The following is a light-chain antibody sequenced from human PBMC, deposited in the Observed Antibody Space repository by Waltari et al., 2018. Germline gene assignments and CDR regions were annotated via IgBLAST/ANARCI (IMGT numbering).Light chain of an antibody. CDR3: AAWDDSLNAWI. J-gene: IGLJ3*02. Sequence: QSLLTQPPSISGAPGQRVTISCSGGSSNIGRTSVNWYEQVPGTAPKLLIFRGDLRPSGVSDRFSGSKSGTSASLTITGLLSADEADYICAAWDDSLNAWIFGGGTRLTVL. CDR2: RGD. CDR1: SSNIGRTS. V-gene: IGLV1-44*01.